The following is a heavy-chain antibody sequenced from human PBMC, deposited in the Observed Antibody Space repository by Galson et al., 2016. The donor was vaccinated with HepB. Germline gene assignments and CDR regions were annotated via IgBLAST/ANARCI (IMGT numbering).Heavy chain of an antibody. J-gene: IGHJ4*02. V-gene: IGHV4-34*01. CDR2: INHRGSS. D-gene: IGHD5-12*01. Sequence: SETLSLTCAVNGGSFSGQYWRWIRQPPGKGLEWIGEINHRGSSNYNPSLRGRVTMSVETSANQFSLKLNSVTAADTAVYYCSRDPMYGGFGDVWAQGILVTVSS. CDR3: SRDPMYGGFGDV. CDR1: GGSFSGQY.